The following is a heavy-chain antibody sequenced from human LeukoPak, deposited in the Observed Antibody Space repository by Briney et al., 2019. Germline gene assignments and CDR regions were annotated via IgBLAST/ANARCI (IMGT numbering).Heavy chain of an antibody. CDR3: AKDERFGEFPLGTFDC. J-gene: IGHJ4*02. V-gene: IGHV3-23*01. D-gene: IGHD3-10*01. CDR1: GFTFSSYG. CDR2: ISGSGGST. Sequence: GGSLRLSCAASGFTFSSYGMHWVRQAPGKGLDWVAAISGSGGSTYYADSVKGRFTVSRDNSKNTLYLQMNSLRAEDTAVYYCAKDERFGEFPLGTFDCWGQGTLVTVSS.